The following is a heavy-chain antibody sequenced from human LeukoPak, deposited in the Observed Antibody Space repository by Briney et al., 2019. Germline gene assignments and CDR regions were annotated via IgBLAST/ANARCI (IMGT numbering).Heavy chain of an antibody. J-gene: IGHJ5*02. V-gene: IGHV4-39*01. D-gene: IGHD3-22*01. CDR1: GFTFSHFW. CDR2: IYYSGST. CDR3: ARGSDSSGYYNWFDP. Sequence: GSLRLSCAASGFTFSHFWMSWVRQPPGKGLEWIGSIYYSGSTYYNPSLKSRVTISVDTSKNQFSLKLSSVTAADTAVYYCARGSDSSGYYNWFDPWGQGTLVTVSS.